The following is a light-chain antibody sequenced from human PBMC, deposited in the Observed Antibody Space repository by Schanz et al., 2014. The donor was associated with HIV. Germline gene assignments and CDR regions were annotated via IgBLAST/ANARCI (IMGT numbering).Light chain of an antibody. CDR3: QQYNNWPPGT. CDR1: QSISNN. J-gene: IGKJ1*01. V-gene: IGKV3-15*01. CDR2: GAS. Sequence: TVMTQSPATLSVSPGERATLSCTASQSISNNLAWYQQKLGQAPRLLIYGASTRATGIPARFSGSGSGTEFTLTISSLQSEDFAVYYCQQYNNWPPGTFGQGTKVEIK.